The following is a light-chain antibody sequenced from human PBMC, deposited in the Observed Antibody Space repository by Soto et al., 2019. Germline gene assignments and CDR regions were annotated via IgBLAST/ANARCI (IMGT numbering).Light chain of an antibody. CDR2: GAS. CDR1: QSVSSDY. CDR3: QQYGSTPPVT. J-gene: IGKJ4*01. V-gene: IGKV3-20*01. Sequence: EIVLTQSPGTLSLSPGERATLSCRASQSVSSDYLSWYQQKPGQPPRLLIYGASYRATGIPDRFSGGGSGTDFPLTISRLEAEDFAVYYCQQYGSTPPVTCGGGTKVEIK.